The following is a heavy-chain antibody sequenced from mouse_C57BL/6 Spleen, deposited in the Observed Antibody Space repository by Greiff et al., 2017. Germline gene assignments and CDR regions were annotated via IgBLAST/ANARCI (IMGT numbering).Heavy chain of an antibody. D-gene: IGHD1-1*01. V-gene: IGHV5-9-1*02. CDR2: LSSGGDYI. CDR3: TRDHLYGSAAWFAY. J-gene: IGHJ3*01. Sequence: EVKVVESGEGLVKPGGSLKLSCAASGFTFSSYAMSWVRQTPEKRLEWVAYLSSGGDYIYYADTVKGRFTISRDNARNTLYLQMSSLKSEDTAMYYCTRDHLYGSAAWFAYWGQGTLVTVSA. CDR1: GFTFSSYA.